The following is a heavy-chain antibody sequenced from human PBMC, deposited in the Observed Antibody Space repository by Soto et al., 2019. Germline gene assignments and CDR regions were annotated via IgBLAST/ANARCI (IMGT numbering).Heavy chain of an antibody. J-gene: IGHJ6*02. CDR2: INPSGGGT. CDR3: ARVHYYYYGMDV. Sequence: ASVKVSCKASGYTFTIYYIHWVRQAPGQGLEWMGIINPSGGGTSYAQKFQGRVTMTRDTSTSTVYMELSSLRSEDTAVYYCARVHYYYYGMDVWGQGTTVTVSS. CDR1: GYTFTIYY. V-gene: IGHV1-46*03.